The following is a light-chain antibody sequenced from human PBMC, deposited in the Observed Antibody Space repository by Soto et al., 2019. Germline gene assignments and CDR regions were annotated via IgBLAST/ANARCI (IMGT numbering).Light chain of an antibody. CDR3: QSYAYSLNDWGV. CDR1: NSNIGAAYD. Sequence: QSVLTQPPSVSGALGQRVTISCTGSNSNIGAAYDVHWYRQVPGTAPKLLIFRNTNRASGVPERFSGSKSDTSASLAITGLQAVDEADYYCQSYAYSLNDWGVFGGGTQLTVL. V-gene: IGLV1-40*01. CDR2: RNT. J-gene: IGLJ7*01.